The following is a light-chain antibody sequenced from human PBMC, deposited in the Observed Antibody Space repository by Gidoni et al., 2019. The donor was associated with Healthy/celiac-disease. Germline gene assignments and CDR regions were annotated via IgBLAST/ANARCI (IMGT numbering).Light chain of an antibody. Sequence: DIVMTQSPDSLAVSLGERATFNCKSSQSVLYNSNNKNYLAWYQQKPGQPPKLLIYWASTRESGFPDRFSGSGSGTDFTRTISSLQAEDVAVYYCQQYYSTPQTFGQGTKVEIK. V-gene: IGKV4-1*01. CDR1: QSVLYNSNNKNY. CDR2: WAS. J-gene: IGKJ1*01. CDR3: QQYYSTPQT.